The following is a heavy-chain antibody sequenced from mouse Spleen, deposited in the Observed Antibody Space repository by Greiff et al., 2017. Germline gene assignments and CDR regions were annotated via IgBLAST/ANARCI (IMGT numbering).Heavy chain of an antibody. CDR2: INSNGGST. Sequence: EVKLVESGGGLVQPGGSLKLSCAASGFTFSSYGMSWVRQTPDKRLELVATINSNGGSTYYPDSVKGRFTISRDNAKSTLYLQMSSLKSEDTAMYYCARDSYYGSSSDYWGQGTTLTVSS. V-gene: IGHV5-6-3*01. CDR1: GFTFSSYG. J-gene: IGHJ2*01. CDR3: ARDSYYGSSSDY. D-gene: IGHD1-1*01.